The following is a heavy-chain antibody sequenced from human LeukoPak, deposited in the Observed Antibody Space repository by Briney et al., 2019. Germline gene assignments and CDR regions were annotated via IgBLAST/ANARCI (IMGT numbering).Heavy chain of an antibody. CDR2: ISSSGSTI. J-gene: IGHJ6*02. CDR3: ARDQCGGDCYSGPYYGMDV. Sequence: GGSLRLSCAASGFTFSDYYMSWIRQAPGKGLEWVSYISSSGSTIYYADSVKGRFTISRDNAKNSLYLQMNSLRAEDTAVYYCARDQCGGDCYSGPYYGMDVWAKGPRSPSP. D-gene: IGHD2-21*02. V-gene: IGHV3-11*01. CDR1: GFTFSDYY.